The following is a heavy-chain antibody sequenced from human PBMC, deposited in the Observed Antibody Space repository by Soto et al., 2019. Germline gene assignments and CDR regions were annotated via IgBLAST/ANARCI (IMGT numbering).Heavy chain of an antibody. V-gene: IGHV4-34*01. D-gene: IGHD2-2*03. CDR2: INHSGST. Sequence: PSETLSLTCAVYGGSFSGYYWSWIRQPPGKGLEWIGEINHSGSTNYNPSLKSRVTISVDTSKNQFSLKLSSVTAADTAVYYCARGSPFGYCSSTSCYAGGYYYYYMDVWGKGTTVTVSS. CDR1: GGSFSGYY. CDR3: ARGSPFGYCSSTSCYAGGYYYYYMDV. J-gene: IGHJ6*03.